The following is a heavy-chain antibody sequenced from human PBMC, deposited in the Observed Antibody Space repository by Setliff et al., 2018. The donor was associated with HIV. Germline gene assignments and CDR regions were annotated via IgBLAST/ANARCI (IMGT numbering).Heavy chain of an antibody. CDR2: ISAYNGNT. D-gene: IGHD5-12*01. V-gene: IGHV1-18*01. J-gene: IGHJ4*02. CDR3: AATGSGGYVH. CDR1: GYTFINYG. Sequence: ASVKVSCKASGYTFINYGISWVRQAPGQGLEWMGWISAYNGNTNYAQKFQGRVTMTTDASTSTAYMELRSLTSDDSAMYYCAATGSGGYVHWGQGTLVTVSS.